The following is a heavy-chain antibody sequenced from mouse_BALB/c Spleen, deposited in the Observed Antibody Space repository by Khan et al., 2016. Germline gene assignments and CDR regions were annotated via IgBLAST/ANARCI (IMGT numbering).Heavy chain of an antibody. D-gene: IGHD1-1*01. V-gene: IGHV1-87*01. J-gene: IGHJ4*01. Sequence: VQLQESGAELARPGASVKLSCKASGYTFTSYWMQWVKQRPGQGLEWIGAIYPGDGDTRYTQKFKGKAKLTADKSSSTAYMQLSSLASEDSAVYYCARGGDYSLYYAMDYWGQGTSVTVSS. CDR1: GYTFTSYW. CDR3: ARGGDYSLYYAMDY. CDR2: IYPGDGDT.